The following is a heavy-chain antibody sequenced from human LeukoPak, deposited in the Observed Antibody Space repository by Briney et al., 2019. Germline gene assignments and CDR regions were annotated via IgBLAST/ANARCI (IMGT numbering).Heavy chain of an antibody. J-gene: IGHJ5*02. CDR1: GGTFSSYA. CDR2: IIPILGIA. CDR3: ASSWQKENWFDP. V-gene: IGHV1-69*04. Sequence: GASVKVSCKASGGTFSSYAISWVRQAPGQGLEWMGRIIPILGIANYAQKFQGRVTITADKSTSTAYMELSSLRSEDTAVYYCASSWQKENWFDPWGQGTLVTVSP. D-gene: IGHD5-12*01.